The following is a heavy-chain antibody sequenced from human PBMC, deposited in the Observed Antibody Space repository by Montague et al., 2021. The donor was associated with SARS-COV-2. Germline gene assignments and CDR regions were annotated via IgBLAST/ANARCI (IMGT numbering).Heavy chain of an antibody. V-gene: IGHV3-33*01. D-gene: IGHD3-10*01. CDR3: ARDGSLVRGGYSNYDMDV. CDR1: GFNFRTYG. Sequence: SLRLSCAASGFNFRTYGMHWVRQAPGKGLEWVAVIWYDGSNKDYADSVKGRFTISRDNFQNTLYLLMNNLRAEDTAVYYCARDGSLVRGGYSNYDMDVWGQGTTVTVS. J-gene: IGHJ6*02. CDR2: IWYDGSNK.